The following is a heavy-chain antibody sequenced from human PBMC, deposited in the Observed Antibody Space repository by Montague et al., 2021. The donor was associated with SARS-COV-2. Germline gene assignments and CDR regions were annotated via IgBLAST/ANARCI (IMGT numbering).Heavy chain of an antibody. CDR2: LYYSGST. CDR3: AADYGERDWFDP. V-gene: IGHV4-39*01. D-gene: IGHD4-17*01. Sequence: SETLSLTCTVSGGSISSSSYYWGWIRQPPGKGLEWIGSLYYSGSTYYNPSLKIRVTVSVDTSKNQFSLKLSSVTAADTAVYYCAADYGERDWFDPWGQGTLVTVSS. CDR1: GGSISSSSYY. J-gene: IGHJ5*02.